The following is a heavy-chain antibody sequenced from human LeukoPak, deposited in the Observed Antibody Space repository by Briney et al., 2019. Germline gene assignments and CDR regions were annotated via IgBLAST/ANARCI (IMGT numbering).Heavy chain of an antibody. J-gene: IGHJ1*01. D-gene: IGHD1-26*01. Sequence: GGSLRLSCAASGFTFSSYGMHWVRQAPGRGLEWVAVISHDGSKKYYADSVKGRFTISRDNSKNTLYLQMNSLRDEDTAVYYCAKDPYSGSFEYFQHWGQGTLVTVSS. V-gene: IGHV3-30*18. CDR3: AKDPYSGSFEYFQH. CDR2: ISHDGSKK. CDR1: GFTFSSYG.